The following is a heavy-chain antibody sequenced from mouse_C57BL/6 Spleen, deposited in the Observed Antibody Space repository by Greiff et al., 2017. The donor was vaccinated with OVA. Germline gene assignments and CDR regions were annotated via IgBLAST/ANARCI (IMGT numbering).Heavy chain of an antibody. D-gene: IGHD3-1*01. J-gene: IGHJ2*01. CDR2: IDPEDGET. Sequence: VQLQQSGAELVKPGASVKLSCTASGFYIKDYYMHWVKQRTEQGLEWIGRIDPEDGETKYAPQFQGKATITADTSSNTAYLQLSSLTSEDTAVYYCARMRGYTGNFYYWGQGTTLTVSS. CDR1: GFYIKDYY. V-gene: IGHV14-2*01. CDR3: ARMRGYTGNFYY.